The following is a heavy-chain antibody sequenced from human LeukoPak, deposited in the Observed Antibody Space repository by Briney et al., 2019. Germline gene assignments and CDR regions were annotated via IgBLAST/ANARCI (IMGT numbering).Heavy chain of an antibody. D-gene: IGHD4-17*01. V-gene: IGHV4-59*01. J-gene: IGHJ4*02. CDR1: GGSISSYY. Sequence: SETLSLTCTASGGSISSYYWSWIRQPPGKGLEWIGYIYYSGSTNYNPSLKSRVTISVDTSKNQFSLKLSSVTAADTAVYYCASSSTVTTPYFDYWGQGTLVTVSS. CDR2: IYYSGST. CDR3: ASSSTVTTPYFDY.